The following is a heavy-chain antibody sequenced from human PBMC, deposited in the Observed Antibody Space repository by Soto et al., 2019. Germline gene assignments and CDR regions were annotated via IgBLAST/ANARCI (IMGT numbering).Heavy chain of an antibody. CDR3: ARELIMVRGEFDY. J-gene: IGHJ4*02. V-gene: IGHV4-30-4*01. Sequence: QVQLQESGPGLVKPSQTLSLTCTVSGGSISSGDYYWSWIRQPPGKGLEWIGYIYYSGSTYYNPSLKSRVTISVDSSKNQFSLKLSSVTAADTAVYYCARELIMVRGEFDYWGQGTLVTVSS. CDR1: GGSISSGDYY. D-gene: IGHD3-10*01. CDR2: IYYSGST.